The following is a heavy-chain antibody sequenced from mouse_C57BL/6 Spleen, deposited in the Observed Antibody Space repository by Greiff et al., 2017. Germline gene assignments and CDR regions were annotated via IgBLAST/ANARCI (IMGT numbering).Heavy chain of an antibody. CDR1: GFTFSDYG. CDR3: ARRSTVVVRDYAMDY. V-gene: IGHV5-17*01. J-gene: IGHJ4*01. Sequence: EVQRVESGGGLVKPGGSLKLSCAASGFTFSDYGMHWVRQAPEKGLEWVAYISSGSSTIYYADTVKGRFTISRDNAKNTLFLQRTSLRSEDTAMYDCARRSTVVVRDYAMDYWGQGTSVTVSS. D-gene: IGHD1-1*01. CDR2: ISSGSSTI.